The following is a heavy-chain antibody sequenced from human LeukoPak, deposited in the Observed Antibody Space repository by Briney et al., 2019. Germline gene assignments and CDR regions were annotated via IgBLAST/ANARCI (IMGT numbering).Heavy chain of an antibody. CDR2: IFYTGNT. D-gene: IGHD3-22*01. V-gene: IGHV4-39*01. CDR3: ARQSSGYYYGWFDP. Sequence: PSETLSLTCTVSGGSILDSTYYWAWIRQPPGKGLEWIATIFYTGNTHYNPSLKSRVTMSVDTVKNQFSLNLNSVTAADTAVYYCARQSSGYYYGWFDPWGQGTLVTVSS. CDR1: GGSILDSTYY. J-gene: IGHJ5*02.